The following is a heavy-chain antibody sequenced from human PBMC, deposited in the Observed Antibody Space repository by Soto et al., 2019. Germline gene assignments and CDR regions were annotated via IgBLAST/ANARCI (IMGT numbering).Heavy chain of an antibody. D-gene: IGHD2-15*01. V-gene: IGHV3-21*01. Sequence: GWSLRLSCISSGFTFRTYTMNSVRQAPGKGLEWVSGIRGFSPYTFYAESVKGRFTISRDNAKNSLYLQMNSLRAEDTAVYYCARDRGYDAHDYYYNAMDVWGQGTTVTVSS. J-gene: IGHJ6*02. CDR3: ARDRGYDAHDYYYNAMDV. CDR2: IRGFSPYT. CDR1: GFTFRTYT.